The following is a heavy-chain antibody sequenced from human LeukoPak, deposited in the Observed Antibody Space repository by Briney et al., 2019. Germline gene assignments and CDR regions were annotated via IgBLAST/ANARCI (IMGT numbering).Heavy chain of an antibody. CDR3: ARDLGSTRGY. J-gene: IGHJ4*02. CDR1: GYTFTSYA. V-gene: IGHV1-2*06. Sequence: ASVKVSCKASGYTFTSYAIHWVRQAPGQGLEWMGRINPNSGGTNYAQKFQGRVTMTRDTSISTAYMELSRLRSDDTAVYFCARDLGSTRGYWGQGTLVTVSS. D-gene: IGHD2-2*01. CDR2: INPNSGGT.